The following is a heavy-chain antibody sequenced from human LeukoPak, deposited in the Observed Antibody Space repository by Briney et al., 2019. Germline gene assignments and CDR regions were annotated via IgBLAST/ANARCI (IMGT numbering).Heavy chain of an antibody. Sequence: SETLSLTCTVSGGSISSSSYYWGWIRQPPGKGLEWIGSIYYSGSTYYNPSLKSRVTISVDTSKNQFSLKLSSVTAADTAVYYCARGVVLWFGELLTRSIIDYWGQGTLVTVSS. CDR2: IYYSGST. V-gene: IGHV4-39*01. J-gene: IGHJ4*02. CDR1: GGSISSSSYY. CDR3: ARGVVLWFGELLTRSIIDY. D-gene: IGHD3-10*01.